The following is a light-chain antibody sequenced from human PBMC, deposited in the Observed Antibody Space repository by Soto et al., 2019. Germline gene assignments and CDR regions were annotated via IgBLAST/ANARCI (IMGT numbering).Light chain of an antibody. CDR1: QSLLHITGETF. Sequence: DVVMTQTPLSLSVAPGQPASISCKSSQSLLHITGETFLFWYLQKPGQSPQLLIYEVSTRVSGVPDRFSGSGSGTDCTLEISRVETDDVGIYYCMQGTQLPPTFGQGTRLGIE. CDR2: EVS. V-gene: IGKV2-29*03. CDR3: MQGTQLPPT. J-gene: IGKJ5*01.